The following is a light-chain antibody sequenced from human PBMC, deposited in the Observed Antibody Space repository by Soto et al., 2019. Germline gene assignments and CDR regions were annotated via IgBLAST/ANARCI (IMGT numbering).Light chain of an antibody. CDR3: QQAFSAEWT. J-gene: IGKJ1*01. CDR2: TSF. CDR1: QSIGTF. Sequence: IQMTQSPSSLSASVGDRVSITCRASQSIGTFLNWYQQKPGEAPNLLIHTSFSLYSGVPSRFSGSGSGTDFTLTISSLQPEDFGTYFCQQAFSAEWTFGKGTKVEFK. V-gene: IGKV1-39*01.